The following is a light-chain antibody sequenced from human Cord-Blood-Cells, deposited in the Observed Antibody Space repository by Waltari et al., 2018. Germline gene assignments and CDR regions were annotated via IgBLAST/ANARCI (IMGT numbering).Light chain of an antibody. Sequence: DIVMTQSPDSLAVSLGERATINCKSSQSVLYSSNNKNYLACYQQKPGQTPKLLIYWASTRESGVPDRFSGSGSGTDFTLTISSLQAEDVAVYYCQQYYSTPYTFGQGTKLEIK. J-gene: IGKJ2*01. CDR1: QSVLYSSNNKNY. V-gene: IGKV4-1*01. CDR2: WAS. CDR3: QQYYSTPYT.